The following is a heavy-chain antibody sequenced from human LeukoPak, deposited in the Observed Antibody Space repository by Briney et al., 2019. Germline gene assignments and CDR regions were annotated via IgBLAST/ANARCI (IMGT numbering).Heavy chain of an antibody. CDR1: GFTFSSYW. D-gene: IGHD3-3*01. Sequence: PGGSLGLSCAASGFTFSSYWMSWVRQAPGKGLEWVANIKQDGSEKYYVDSVKGRFTISRDNAKNSLYLQMNSLRAEDTAVYYCARSGVVITNEYFDLWGRGILVTVSS. J-gene: IGHJ2*01. CDR2: IKQDGSEK. V-gene: IGHV3-7*01. CDR3: ARSGVVITNEYFDL.